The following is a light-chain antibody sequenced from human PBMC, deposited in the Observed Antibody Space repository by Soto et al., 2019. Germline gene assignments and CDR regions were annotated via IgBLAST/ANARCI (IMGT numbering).Light chain of an antibody. J-gene: IGKJ3*01. CDR2: GAS. CDR3: QQYNKWPLFT. Sequence: ETVLTQSPATFSVSPGERATLSCRASQSIGSNLAWYQQRPAQPPRLLIYGASTRATGVPARFNGSGSGTEFTLTINSLQSEDFALYYCQQYNKWPLFTFGPGTKVHI. CDR1: QSIGSN. V-gene: IGKV3-15*01.